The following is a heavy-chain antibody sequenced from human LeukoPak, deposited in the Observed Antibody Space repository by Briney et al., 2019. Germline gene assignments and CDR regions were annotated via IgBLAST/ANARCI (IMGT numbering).Heavy chain of an antibody. CDR1: GGSISSGSYY. V-gene: IGHV4-39*01. CDR2: TYYSGST. J-gene: IGHJ4*02. Sequence: SETLSLTCTVSGGSISSGSYYWSWIRQPPGKGLEWIGSTYYSGSTYYNPFLKSRVTISVDTSKNQFSLKLSSVTAADAAVYYCASTGVGASSSDFDYWGQGTLVTVSS. CDR3: ASTGVGASSSDFDY. D-gene: IGHD1-26*01.